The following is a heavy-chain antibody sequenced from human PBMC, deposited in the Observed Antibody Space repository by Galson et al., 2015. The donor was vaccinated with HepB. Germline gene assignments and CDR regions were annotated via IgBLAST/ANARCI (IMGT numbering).Heavy chain of an antibody. V-gene: IGHV3-33*01. CDR3: ARVGPYNWNPIIY. D-gene: IGHD1-20*01. Sequence: SLRLSCAASGFTFSSYGMHWVRQAPGKGLEWVALIWYDGSNKYYADSVKGRFTISRDNSKNTLYLQMNSLRAEDTAVYYCARVGPYNWNPIIYWGQGTLVTVSS. CDR2: IWYDGSNK. CDR1: GFTFSSYG. J-gene: IGHJ4*02.